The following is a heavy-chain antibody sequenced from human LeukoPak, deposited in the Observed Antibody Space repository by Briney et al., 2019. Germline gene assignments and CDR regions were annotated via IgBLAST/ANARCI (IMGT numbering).Heavy chain of an antibody. CDR3: ARSWIVVTTHLDY. Sequence: ASVKVSCKASGYTFNHHGITWARQAPGQGLEWMGWISASSGNTDYAQKFQGRLTMTTDTSTNTAYMELRSLRSDDTAVYFCARSWIVVTTHLDYWGQGTLVTVSS. D-gene: IGHD2-15*01. CDR2: ISASSGNT. CDR1: GYTFNHHG. J-gene: IGHJ4*02. V-gene: IGHV1-18*01.